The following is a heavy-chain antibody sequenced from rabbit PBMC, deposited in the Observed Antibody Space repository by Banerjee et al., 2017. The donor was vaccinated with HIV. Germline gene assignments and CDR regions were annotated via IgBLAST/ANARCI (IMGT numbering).Heavy chain of an antibody. V-gene: IGHV1S47*01. Sequence: QEQLVESGGGLVQPGGSLKVTCTVSGFDFSSYGVSWVRQAPGKGLEWIGYIDTADGNIYYATWVNGRFTISSHNAQNTLYLQMTSLTAADTATYFCARDLAGVIGWNFGLWGPGTLVTVS. D-gene: IGHD4-1*01. CDR1: GFDFSSYG. CDR3: ARDLAGVIGWNFGL. J-gene: IGHJ4*01. CDR2: IDTADGNI.